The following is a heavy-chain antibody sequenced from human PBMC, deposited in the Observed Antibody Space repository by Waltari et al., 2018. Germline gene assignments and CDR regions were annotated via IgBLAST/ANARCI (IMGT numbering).Heavy chain of an antibody. CDR1: GFTFSSYG. V-gene: IGHV3-30*02. Sequence: QVQLVESGGGVVQPGGSLRLSCAASGFTFSSYGMHWVRQAPGKGLEWVAFIRYDGSNKYYADSVKGRFTISRDNSKNTLYLQMNSLRAEDTAVYYCAKSGDGSGSYYPGFAFDIWGQGTMVTVSS. CDR3: AKSGDGSGSYYPGFAFDI. D-gene: IGHD3-10*01. J-gene: IGHJ3*02. CDR2: IRYDGSNK.